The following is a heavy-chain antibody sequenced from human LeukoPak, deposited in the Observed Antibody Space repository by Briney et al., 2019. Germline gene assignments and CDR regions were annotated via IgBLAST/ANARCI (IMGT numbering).Heavy chain of an antibody. CDR1: AGSISSSSW. J-gene: IGHJ4*02. Sequence: SETLSLTCSVSAGSISSSSWWSWVRQSPVKGLEWIGEIYLYGTTNYNPSLKSRVTMSVDRSKNQFSLKLSSVTAADTAVYYCARQKSSTFRQYGRGRPLDSWGQGTLVTVSS. V-gene: IGHV4-4*02. CDR3: ARQKSSTFRQYGRGRPLDS. D-gene: IGHD4-11*01. CDR2: IYLYGTT.